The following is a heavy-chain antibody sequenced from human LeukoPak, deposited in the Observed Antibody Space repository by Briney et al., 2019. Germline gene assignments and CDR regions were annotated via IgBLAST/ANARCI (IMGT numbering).Heavy chain of an antibody. Sequence: PSETLSLTCTVSGGSISSGDYYWSWIRQPPGKGLEWIGYIYYGGSTYYNPSLKSRVTISVDTSENQFSLKLSSVTAADTAVYYCARDPKPTIFGVASFDYWGQGTLVTVSS. J-gene: IGHJ4*02. CDR3: ARDPKPTIFGVASFDY. V-gene: IGHV4-30-4*08. CDR1: GGSISSGDYY. CDR2: IYYGGST. D-gene: IGHD3-3*01.